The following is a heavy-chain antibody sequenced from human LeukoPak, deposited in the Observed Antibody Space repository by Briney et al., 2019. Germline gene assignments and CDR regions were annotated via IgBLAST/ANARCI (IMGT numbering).Heavy chain of an antibody. CDR3: ARGDNSAFDI. Sequence: GGSLGLSCAASGFTFRSYRMNWVRQAPGKGLEWVASIKQGESERYYVDSVNGRFTISRDNAKNSLYLQMNSLRAEDTAVYYCARGDNSAFDIWGQGTMVTVSS. J-gene: IGHJ3*02. CDR2: IKQGESER. D-gene: IGHD3-22*01. V-gene: IGHV3-7*04. CDR1: GFTFRSYR.